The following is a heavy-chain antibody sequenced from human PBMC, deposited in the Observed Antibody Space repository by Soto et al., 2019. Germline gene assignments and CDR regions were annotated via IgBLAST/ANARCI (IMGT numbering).Heavy chain of an antibody. D-gene: IGHD5-12*01. V-gene: IGHV3-21*01. J-gene: IGHJ4*02. CDR2: ISSSSSYI. CDR3: ARGLGGGYKQGY. Sequence: PEGSLRLSCIASRFTFSHYSLKWVRQAPGKVLEWVSSISSSSSYIYYADSVKGRFTISRDNARNSLYLQMNSLRAEDTAVYYCARGLGGGYKQGYWGQGPRFTVST. CDR1: RFTFSHYS.